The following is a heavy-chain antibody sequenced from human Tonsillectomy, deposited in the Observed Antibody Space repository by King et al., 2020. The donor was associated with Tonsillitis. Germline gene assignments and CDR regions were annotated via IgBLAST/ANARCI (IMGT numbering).Heavy chain of an antibody. CDR2: MNPNSGNT. CDR1: GYTFSSYD. Sequence: VQLVESGAEVKKPGASVKVSCKASGYTFSSYDINWVRQATGQGLEWMGWMNPNSGNTGYVQKFQGRVTMTRNTSISTAYMELSSLRTEDTAVYYCAGGNVDTGTYHYYYGMDVWGQGTTVTVSS. J-gene: IGHJ6*02. CDR3: AGGNVDTGTYHYYYGMDV. V-gene: IGHV1-8*01. D-gene: IGHD1-26*01.